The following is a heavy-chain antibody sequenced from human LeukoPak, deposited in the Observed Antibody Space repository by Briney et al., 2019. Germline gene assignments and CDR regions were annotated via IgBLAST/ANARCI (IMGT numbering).Heavy chain of an antibody. D-gene: IGHD2-2*01. CDR2: IIPIFGTA. CDR1: GGTFSSYA. V-gene: IGHV1-69*13. J-gene: IGHJ5*02. CDR3: ARTPGYAPANWFDP. Sequence: GASVKVSCKASGGTFSSYAISWVRQAPGQGLEWMGGIIPIFGTANYAQKFQGRVTITADESTSTAYMELSSLRSEDTAVYYCARTPGYAPANWFDPWGQGTLVTVSS.